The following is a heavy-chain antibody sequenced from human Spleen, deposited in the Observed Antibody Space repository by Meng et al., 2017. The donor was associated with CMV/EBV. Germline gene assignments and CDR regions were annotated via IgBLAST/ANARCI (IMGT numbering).Heavy chain of an antibody. J-gene: IGHJ4*02. CDR1: GGSFSGYY. CDR3: ARWPRITMVRGAYFDY. D-gene: IGHD3-10*01. CDR2: INHSGST. V-gene: IGHV4-34*01. Sequence: GLLNPSSLRPSPVACHGGSFSGYYWSWIRQPPGKGLEWIGEINHSGSTNYNPSLKSRVTISVDTSKNQFSLKLSSVTAADTAVYYCARWPRITMVRGAYFDYWGQGTLVTVSS.